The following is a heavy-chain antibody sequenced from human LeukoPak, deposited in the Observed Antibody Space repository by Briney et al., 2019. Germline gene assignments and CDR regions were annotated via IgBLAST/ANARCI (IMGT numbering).Heavy chain of an antibody. J-gene: IGHJ4*02. CDR3: ASNFNYYDSSGYYSPFDY. CDR1: GFTFSSFS. Sequence: GGSLRLSFAAFGFTFSSFSMNWVRQAPGKGLEGVSSISSSSSYIYYADSVKGRFTISRDNAKNSLYLQMNSLRAEDTAVYYCASNFNYYDSSGYYSPFDYWGQGTLVTVSS. V-gene: IGHV3-21*01. D-gene: IGHD3-22*01. CDR2: ISSSSSYI.